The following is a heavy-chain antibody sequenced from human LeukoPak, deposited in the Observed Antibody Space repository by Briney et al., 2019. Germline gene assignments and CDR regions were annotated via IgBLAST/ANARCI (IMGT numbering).Heavy chain of an antibody. CDR1: GGSISSHY. CDR2: IYYSGST. CDR3: ARHRAEMATITDDAFDM. Sequence: SGTLSLTCTVSGGSISSHYWSWIRQPPGKGLEWIGYIYYSGSTNYNPSLKSRVTISVDTSKNQFSLRLTYVTAADTAVFYCARHRAEMATITDDAFDMWGRGTMVTVSS. D-gene: IGHD5-24*01. V-gene: IGHV4-59*08. J-gene: IGHJ3*02.